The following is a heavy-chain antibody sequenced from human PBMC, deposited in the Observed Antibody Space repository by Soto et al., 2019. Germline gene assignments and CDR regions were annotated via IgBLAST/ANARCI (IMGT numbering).Heavy chain of an antibody. CDR2: IYYSGKT. CDR3: AQALVFTGGDGFDI. Sequence: QVRLQEWGPGLVKPSQTLSPKCSVSGGSITTGGRYWSWLRQLPGQGLEWIGDIYYSGKTYYNESLKSRVTISVEVAKHQYPLTLSSVIDADRAVYYCAQALVFTGGDGFDIWGQGRLVTFSS. V-gene: IGHV4-31*02. CDR1: GGSITTGGRY. D-gene: IGHD1-1*01. J-gene: IGHJ3*02.